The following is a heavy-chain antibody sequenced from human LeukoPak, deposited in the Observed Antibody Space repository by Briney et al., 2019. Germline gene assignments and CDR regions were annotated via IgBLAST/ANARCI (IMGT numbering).Heavy chain of an antibody. D-gene: IGHD6-19*01. CDR1: GFIFSSYW. V-gene: IGHV3-74*01. Sequence: GGSLRLSCAASGFIFSSYWMHWVRHAPGKGLVWVSRINTDGSSTSYADSVKGRFTISRDNAKNTLYLQMNSLRAEDTAVYYCARAPAQIAVAGTSNFDYWGQGTLVTVSS. CDR3: ARAPAQIAVAGTSNFDY. CDR2: INTDGSST. J-gene: IGHJ4*02.